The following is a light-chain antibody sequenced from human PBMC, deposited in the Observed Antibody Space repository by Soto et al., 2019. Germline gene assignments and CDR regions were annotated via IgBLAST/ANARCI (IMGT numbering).Light chain of an antibody. J-gene: IGLJ3*02. V-gene: IGLV2-23*01. Sequence: QSVLTQPASVSGSPGQSITISCTGSSSDVEANKLVSWYQQHPGTAPRLVIYEDIRRPSGISGRFSGSKSGSTASLTISGLRAEDEAAYYCCSYVDHRKVVFGGGTKVTVL. CDR1: SSDVEANKL. CDR3: CSYVDHRKVV. CDR2: EDI.